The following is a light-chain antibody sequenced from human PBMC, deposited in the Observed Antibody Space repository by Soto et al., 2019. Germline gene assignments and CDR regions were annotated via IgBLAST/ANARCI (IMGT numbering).Light chain of an antibody. CDR3: QQYDNWPPYT. J-gene: IGKJ2*01. CDR1: QSVSSN. Sequence: EIVMTQSPATLSVSPGERATLSCSASQSVSSNLAWYQQKPGQAPRLLIYRASTRATGIPVRFSCSVSGTEFTLTISSLQSEDFAVYYCQQYDNWPPYTFGQRTKLDLK. CDR2: RAS. V-gene: IGKV3-15*01.